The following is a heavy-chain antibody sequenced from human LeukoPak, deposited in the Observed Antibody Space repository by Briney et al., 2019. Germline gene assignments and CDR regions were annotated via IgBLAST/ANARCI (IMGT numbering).Heavy chain of an antibody. D-gene: IGHD2-2*02. J-gene: IGHJ3*02. CDR1: GGSIISGDYY. CDR2: IYHNGDT. Sequence: SETLSLTCIVSGGSIISGDYYWSWVRQPPGKGLEWIGYIYHNGDTYYNPSLKSRVSISVDTSKNQFSLKLSSVTAADTAVYYCARAGVVPAAINRAFDIWGQGAVVTVSS. CDR3: ARAGVVPAAINRAFDI. V-gene: IGHV4-30-4*08.